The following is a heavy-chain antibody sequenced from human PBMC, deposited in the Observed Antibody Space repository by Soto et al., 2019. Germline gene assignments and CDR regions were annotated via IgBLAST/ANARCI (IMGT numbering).Heavy chain of an antibody. CDR1: GGSISSGGYY. CDR2: IYYSGST. J-gene: IGHJ4*02. Sequence: SETLSLTCTVSGGSISSGGYYWSWIRQHPGKGLEWIGYIYYSGSTYYNPSLKSRVTISVDTSKNQFSLRLTSVTAADTAVYYCAREGGGYRFDYWGQGALVTVSS. D-gene: IGHD1-26*01. V-gene: IGHV4-31*03. CDR3: AREGGGYRFDY.